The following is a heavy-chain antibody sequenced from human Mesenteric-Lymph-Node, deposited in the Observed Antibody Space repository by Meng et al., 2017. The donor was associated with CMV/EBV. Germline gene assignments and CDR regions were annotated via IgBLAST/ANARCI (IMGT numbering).Heavy chain of an antibody. D-gene: IGHD3-10*01. CDR3: AAEYQFLNAPYYEY. CDR2: ISYDGTKT. V-gene: IGHV3-30*10. CDR1: GFTFSSYA. Sequence: GGSLRLSCAASGFTFSSYAMHWVRQAPGKGLEWVATISYDGTKTHYTDSVRGRFAILRDNSKNTLELQLNSLRNDDTAVYYCAAEYQFLNAPYYEYWGQGTLVTVSS. J-gene: IGHJ4*02.